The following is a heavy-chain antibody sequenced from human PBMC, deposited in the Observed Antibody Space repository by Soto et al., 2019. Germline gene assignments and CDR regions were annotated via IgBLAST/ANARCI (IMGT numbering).Heavy chain of an antibody. CDR3: AKNGEE. V-gene: IGHV3-30*18. CDR2: ISYDGSNK. D-gene: IGHD3-10*01. J-gene: IGHJ4*02. CDR1: GFTFSSYG. Sequence: QVQLVESGGGVVQPGRSLRLSCAASGFTFSSYGMHWVRQAPGKGLEWVAVISYDGSNKYYADSVKGRFTISRDNSKNTLYLQMNSLRAEDTAVYYCAKNGEEGGQGTLVTVSS.